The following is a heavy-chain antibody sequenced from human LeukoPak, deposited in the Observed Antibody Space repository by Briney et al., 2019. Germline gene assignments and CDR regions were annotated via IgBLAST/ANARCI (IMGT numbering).Heavy chain of an antibody. D-gene: IGHD2-15*01. CDR1: GGTFSSYA. Sequence: ASVKVSCKASGGTFSSYAISWVRQAPGQGLEWMGRIIPILGIANYTQKFQGRVTITADKSTSTAYMELSSPRSEDTAVYYCARGLGYCSGGSCYPSRGYWGQGTLVTVSS. CDR2: IIPILGIA. J-gene: IGHJ4*02. V-gene: IGHV1-69*04. CDR3: ARGLGYCSGGSCYPSRGY.